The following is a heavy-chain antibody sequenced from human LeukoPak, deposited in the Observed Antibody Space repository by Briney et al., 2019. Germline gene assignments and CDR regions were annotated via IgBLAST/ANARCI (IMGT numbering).Heavy chain of an antibody. J-gene: IGHJ6*02. CDR1: GGTFSSYA. CDR2: IIPIFGTA. CDR3: ARARMGAPYYYYGMDV. Sequence: SVKVSCEASGGTFSSYAISWVRQAPGQGLEWMGGIIPIFGTANYAQKFQGRVTITADESTSTAYMELSSLRSEDTAVYYCARARMGAPYYYYGMDVWGQGTTVTVSS. V-gene: IGHV1-69*13. D-gene: IGHD3-16*01.